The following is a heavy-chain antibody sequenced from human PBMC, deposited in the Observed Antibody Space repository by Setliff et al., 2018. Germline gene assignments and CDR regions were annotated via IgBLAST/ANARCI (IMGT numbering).Heavy chain of an antibody. D-gene: IGHD3-10*01. V-gene: IGHV1-69*10. CDR3: ERGIFTMVRGVIITGYYYYGMDV. CDR2: IIPILGIA. Sequence: SVKVSCKASGGTFSSYAISWVRQAPGQGLEWMGGIIPILGIANYAQKFQGRVTITADKSTSTAYMDLSSLRSEDPAVYYCERGIFTMVRGVIITGYYYYGMDVWGQGTTVTVSS. CDR1: GGTFSSYA. J-gene: IGHJ6*02.